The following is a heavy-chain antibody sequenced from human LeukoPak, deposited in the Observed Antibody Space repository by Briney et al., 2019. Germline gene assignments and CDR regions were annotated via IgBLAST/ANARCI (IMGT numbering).Heavy chain of an antibody. CDR1: GFTFSSYA. J-gene: IGHJ6*02. CDR3: ASDIVVVPAAISYYYGMDV. Sequence: GGSLRLSCAASGFTFSSYAMSWVRQAPGKGLEWVSAISGSGGSTYYADSVKGRFTISRDNSKNTLYLQMNSLRAEDTAVYYCASDIVVVPAAISYYYGMDVWGQGTTVTVPS. D-gene: IGHD2-2*02. CDR2: ISGSGGST. V-gene: IGHV3-23*01.